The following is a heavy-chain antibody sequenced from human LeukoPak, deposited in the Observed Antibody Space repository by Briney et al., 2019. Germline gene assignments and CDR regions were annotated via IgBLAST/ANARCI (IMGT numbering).Heavy chain of an antibody. D-gene: IGHD3-22*01. V-gene: IGHV1-69*13. Sequence: GASVKVSCKASGGTFSSYAISWVRQAPGQGLEWMGGIIPIFGTANYAQKFQGRVTITADESTSTAYMELSSLRSEDTAVYYCARSRTETYYYDSFDAFDIWGQGTMVTVSS. J-gene: IGHJ3*02. CDR3: ARSRTETYYYDSFDAFDI. CDR1: GGTFSSYA. CDR2: IIPIFGTA.